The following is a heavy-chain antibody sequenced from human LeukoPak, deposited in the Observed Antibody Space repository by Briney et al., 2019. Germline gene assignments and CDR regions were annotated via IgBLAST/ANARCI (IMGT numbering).Heavy chain of an antibody. D-gene: IGHD2-15*01. J-gene: IGHJ5*02. CDR3: ARALVHCSAGSCYKGNWFDP. CDR1: GGTFSSHA. V-gene: IGHV1-69*13. CDR2: IIPISGSA. Sequence: SVKVSCKASGGTFSSHAISWVRQAPGQGLEWMGGIIPISGSANYAQKFQGRVTLAADESTSTAYMELSGLRSEDTAVYYCARALVHCSAGSCYKGNWFDPWGQGTLVTVSS.